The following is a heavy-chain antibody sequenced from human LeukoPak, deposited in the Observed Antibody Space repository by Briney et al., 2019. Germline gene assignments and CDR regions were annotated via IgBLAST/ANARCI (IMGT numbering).Heavy chain of an antibody. D-gene: IGHD3-3*02. V-gene: IGHV3-53*01. CDR3: ARVGDHFHWYLDL. CDR1: GFSVSTNY. J-gene: IGHJ2*01. CDR2: LYSGSST. Sequence: GGSLRLSCAASGFSVSTNYMNWVRQAPGKGLEWVSILYSGSSTYYADSVEGRFFASRDSSKNTLSLQMNDLRAEDTDVYYCARVGDHFHWYLDLWGRGTLVTVSS.